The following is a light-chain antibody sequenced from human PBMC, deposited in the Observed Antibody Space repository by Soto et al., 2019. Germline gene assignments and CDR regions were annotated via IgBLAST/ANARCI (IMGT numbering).Light chain of an antibody. CDR3: QHSNHLPL. CDR1: QDIGTY. V-gene: IGKV1-33*01. CDR2: DAS. Sequence: DIQMTQSPPSLSASVGDRVTITCQASQDIGTYLNWYQHKPGKAPNLVIYDASNLETGVPSRFSGGGSGTDFTFNISSLRPEDIETYYCQHSNHLPLFGPGTKVDF. J-gene: IGKJ3*01.